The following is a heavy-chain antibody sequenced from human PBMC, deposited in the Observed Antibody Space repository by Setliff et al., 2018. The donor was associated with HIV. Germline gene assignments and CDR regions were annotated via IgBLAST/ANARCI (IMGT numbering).Heavy chain of an antibody. Sequence: GASVKVSCKASGGTFSSYVISWVRQAPGQGPEWMGGIIPMYGVTNYAQKFQGRVTITTDESASTAYMELSSLRSEDTAVYYCARQHQMVLGYWGQGTLVTVSS. CDR2: IIPMYGVT. CDR3: ARQHQMVLGY. CDR1: GGTFSSYV. D-gene: IGHD2-8*01. V-gene: IGHV1-69*05. J-gene: IGHJ4*02.